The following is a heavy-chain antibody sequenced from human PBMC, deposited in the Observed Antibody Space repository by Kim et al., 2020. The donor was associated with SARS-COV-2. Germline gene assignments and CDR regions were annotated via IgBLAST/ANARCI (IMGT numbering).Heavy chain of an antibody. Sequence: ADSVKGRFTISRDNAKNTMYLQMNSLRAEDTAVYYCASVSCGYVWDQFDYWGQGTLVTVSS. D-gene: IGHD3-16*01. J-gene: IGHJ4*02. CDR3: ASVSCGYVWDQFDY. V-gene: IGHV3-11*03.